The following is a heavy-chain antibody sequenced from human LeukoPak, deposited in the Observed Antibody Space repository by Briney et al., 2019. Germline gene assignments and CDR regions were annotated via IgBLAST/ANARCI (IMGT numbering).Heavy chain of an antibody. CDR2: ISSSGSTI. CDR3: ARASVVVPAAIYFDY. D-gene: IGHD2-2*01. CDR1: GFTFSDYY. V-gene: IGHV3-11*04. J-gene: IGHJ4*02. Sequence: GGSLRLSCAASGFTFSDYYMSWIRQAPGKGLEWVSYISSSGSTIYYADSVKGRFTISRDNAKNSLYPQMNSLRAEDTAVYYCARASVVVPAAIYFDYWGQGTLVTVSS.